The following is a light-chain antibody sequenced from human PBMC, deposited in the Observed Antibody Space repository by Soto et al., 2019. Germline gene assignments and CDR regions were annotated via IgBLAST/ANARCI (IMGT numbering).Light chain of an antibody. CDR2: DAS. CDR1: QSVSSY. J-gene: IGKJ4*01. Sequence: EIVLTQSPATLSLSPGERATLSCRASQSVSSYLAWYQQKPGQAPRLLISDASNRATGIPARFGGSGSGSDFTLTVSSLEPEDLAVDYCQQRRDWPLTFGGGTKVEI. V-gene: IGKV3-11*01. CDR3: QQRRDWPLT.